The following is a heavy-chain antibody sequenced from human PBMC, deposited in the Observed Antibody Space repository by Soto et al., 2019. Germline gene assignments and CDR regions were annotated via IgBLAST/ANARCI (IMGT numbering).Heavy chain of an antibody. V-gene: IGHV3-21*01. J-gene: IGHJ6*03. CDR2: ISSSSSYI. CDR1: GFTFSSYS. CDR3: ARRSGDDFWSGYYNRPYYYYYYMDV. Sequence: GGSLRLSCAASGFTFSSYSMNWVRQAPGKGLEWVSSISSSSSYIYYADSVKGRFTISRDNAKNSLYLQMNSLRAEDTAVYYCARRSGDDFWSGYYNRPYYYYYYMDVWGKGTTVTVSS. D-gene: IGHD3-3*01.